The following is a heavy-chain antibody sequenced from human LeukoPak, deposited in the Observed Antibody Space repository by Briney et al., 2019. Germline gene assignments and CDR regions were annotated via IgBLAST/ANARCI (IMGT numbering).Heavy chain of an antibody. V-gene: IGHV4-39*07. CDR1: GGSIRSTNYY. D-gene: IGHD5-12*01. Sequence: SETLSLTCTVSGGSIRSTNYYWGWIRQPPGKGLEWIGRIYTTGSTNYNPSLKSRVTMSVDTSKNQFSLKLSSMTAADTAVYYCARDMWEYSGSDCWGQGTLVTVSS. CDR2: IYTTGST. J-gene: IGHJ4*02. CDR3: ARDMWEYSGSDC.